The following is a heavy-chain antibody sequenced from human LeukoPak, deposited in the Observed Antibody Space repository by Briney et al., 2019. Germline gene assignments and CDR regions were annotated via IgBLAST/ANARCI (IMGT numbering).Heavy chain of an antibody. CDR2: IKQDGSEK. CDR3: TRGVTIVPDY. CDR1: GFTFSSYS. J-gene: IGHJ4*02. Sequence: PGGSLRLSCAASGFTFSSYSMNWVRQAPGKGLEWVANIKQDGSEKYYVDSVKGRFTISRDNAKSSLYLQMNSLRVEDTAVYYCTRGVTIVPDYWGQGTLVTVSS. V-gene: IGHV3-7*01. D-gene: IGHD2-8*01.